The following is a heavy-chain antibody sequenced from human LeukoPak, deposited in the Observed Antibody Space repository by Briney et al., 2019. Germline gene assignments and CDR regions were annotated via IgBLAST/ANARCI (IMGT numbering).Heavy chain of an antibody. CDR3: AKGSNTGIDY. CDR2: IKQDGSEK. CDR1: GFTFSSYW. V-gene: IGHV3-7*01. Sequence: SGGSLRLSCAASGFTFSSYWMSWVRQAPGKGLEWVANIKQDGSEKYYADSVKGRFTISRDNSKSTLYLQMISLRAEDTAVYYCAKGSNTGIDYWGQGTLVTVSS. D-gene: IGHD3-10*01. J-gene: IGHJ4*02.